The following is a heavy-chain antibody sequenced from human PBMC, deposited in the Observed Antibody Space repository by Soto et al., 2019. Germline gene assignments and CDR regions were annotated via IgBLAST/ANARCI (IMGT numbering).Heavy chain of an antibody. CDR1: GFTFSSYG. D-gene: IGHD2-15*01. J-gene: IGHJ4*02. CDR2: IGYDGSNK. CDR3: ARGGCSGVRCYGPAAYFDY. V-gene: IGHV3-33*01. Sequence: QVQLVESGGGVVKPGRSLRLSCAASGFTFSSYGMHWVRQAPGKGLEWVAAIGYDGSNKYYADSVKGRFTISRDNSKNTLYLQMNRLGADDTAVYYCARGGCSGVRCYGPAAYFDYWGQGTLVSACS.